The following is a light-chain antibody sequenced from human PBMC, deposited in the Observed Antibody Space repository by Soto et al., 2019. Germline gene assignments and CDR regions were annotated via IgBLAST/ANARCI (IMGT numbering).Light chain of an antibody. Sequence: EIVLTQSPGTLSLSLGERATLSCRASQSVRASDLAWYQQRPGQAPRLLIYGASTRATGIPARFSGSGSGTEFTLTISSLQSEDFAVYYCQQYNNWPPRITFGPGTKVDIK. CDR1: QSVRASD. CDR2: GAS. V-gene: IGKV3-15*01. CDR3: QQYNNWPPRIT. J-gene: IGKJ3*01.